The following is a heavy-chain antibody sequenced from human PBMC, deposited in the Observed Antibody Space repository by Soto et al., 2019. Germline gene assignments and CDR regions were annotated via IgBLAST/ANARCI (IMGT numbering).Heavy chain of an antibody. CDR2: IRNKPNGYTT. J-gene: IGHJ3*02. CDR1: GFTFSDHY. CDR3: ARGSISYGGNSHNTFDI. V-gene: IGHV3-72*01. D-gene: IGHD4-17*01. Sequence: EVQLVESGGGLVQPGGSLGLSCAASGFTFSDHYMDWVRQAPGKGLEWVGRIRNKPNGYTTEYAASVKGRFTISRDDSKNSLFLQMNSLKNEDTAVYYCARGSISYGGNSHNTFDIWGQGTMVTVSS.